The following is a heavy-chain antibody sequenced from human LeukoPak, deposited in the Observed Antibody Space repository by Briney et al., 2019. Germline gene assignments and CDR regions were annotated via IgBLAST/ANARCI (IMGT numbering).Heavy chain of an antibody. CDR3: ARGGWNYKLDY. J-gene: IGHJ4*02. CDR1: GFTFSSYS. D-gene: IGHD1-7*01. Sequence: GGSLRLSCAASGFTFSSYSMNWVRQAPGKGLEWVSSISRSSTHIYYADSVKGRFTISRDNAKNSLYLQMNSLRAEDTAVYYCARGGWNYKLDYWGQGTLVTVSS. V-gene: IGHV3-21*01. CDR2: ISRSSTHI.